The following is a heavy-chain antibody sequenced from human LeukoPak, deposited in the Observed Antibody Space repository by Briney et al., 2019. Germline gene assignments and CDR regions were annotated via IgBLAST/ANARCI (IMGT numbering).Heavy chain of an antibody. CDR2: IKQDGSEK. J-gene: IGHJ4*02. Sequence: GGSLRLSCAASGFTFSSYSMNWVRQAPGKGLEWVANIKQDGSEKYYVDSVKGRFTISRDNAKNSLYLQMNSLRAEDTAVYYCARDIGWFGEPPLLWGQGTLVTVSS. CDR1: GFTFSSYS. CDR3: ARDIGWFGEPPLL. D-gene: IGHD3-10*01. V-gene: IGHV3-7*01.